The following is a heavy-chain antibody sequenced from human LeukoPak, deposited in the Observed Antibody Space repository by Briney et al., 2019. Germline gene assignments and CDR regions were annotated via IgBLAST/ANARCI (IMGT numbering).Heavy chain of an antibody. CDR2: INSDGSST. D-gene: IGHD6-19*01. Sequence: GGSLRLSCAASEFTFSSYWMHWVRQAPGKGLVWVSRINSDGSSTSYADSVKGRFTISRDNAKNTLYLQMNSLRAEDTAVYYCARDSESSGWYMYYYYYYGMDVWGKGTTVTVSS. V-gene: IGHV3-74*01. CDR3: ARDSESSGWYMYYYYYYGMDV. CDR1: EFTFSSYW. J-gene: IGHJ6*04.